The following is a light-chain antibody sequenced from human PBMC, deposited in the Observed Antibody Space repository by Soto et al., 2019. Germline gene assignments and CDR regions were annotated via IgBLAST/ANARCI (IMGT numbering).Light chain of an antibody. CDR3: AAWDDSLNGCV. V-gene: IGLV1-44*01. Sequence: QSVLTQPPSASGTPGQRVTISCSGSSSNIGTYSVSWYQHFPGTAPRLLIYSDNQRPSGVPDRFSASKSGASASLAISGFQSEDEADFYCAAWDDSLNGCVFGTGTKLTVL. CDR2: SDN. J-gene: IGLJ1*01. CDR1: SSNIGTYS.